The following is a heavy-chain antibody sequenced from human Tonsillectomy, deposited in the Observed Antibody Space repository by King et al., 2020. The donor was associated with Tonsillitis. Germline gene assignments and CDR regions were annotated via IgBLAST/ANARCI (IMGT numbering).Heavy chain of an antibody. CDR3: ARGGGFYDGGGHYYVAALDI. D-gene: IGHD3-22*01. CDR2: MNPNIGNT. CDR1: GNTFTSYD. V-gene: IGHV1-8*01. Sequence: VQLVESGAEVKKPGASVKVSCEASGNTFTSYDVNWVRQATGQGLEWMGWMNPNIGNTGYAQKFQGRVTMTRNTSISTAYMELNSLRSEDTAVYYCARGGGFYDGGGHYYVAALDIWGQGTTVTVSS. J-gene: IGHJ3*02.